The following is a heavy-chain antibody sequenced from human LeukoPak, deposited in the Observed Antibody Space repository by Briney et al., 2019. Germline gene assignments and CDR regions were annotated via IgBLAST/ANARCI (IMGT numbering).Heavy chain of an antibody. J-gene: IGHJ6*04. Sequence: PGGSLRLSCAASGFTFSSYAMHWVRQAPGKGLEWVSSISTGSSYIYYADSLKGRFTISRDNAKNSLYLQMNSLRAEDTAVYYCAELGITMIGGVWGKGTTVTISS. CDR1: GFTFSSYA. CDR3: AELGITMIGGV. V-gene: IGHV3-21*06. D-gene: IGHD3-10*02. CDR2: ISTGSSYI.